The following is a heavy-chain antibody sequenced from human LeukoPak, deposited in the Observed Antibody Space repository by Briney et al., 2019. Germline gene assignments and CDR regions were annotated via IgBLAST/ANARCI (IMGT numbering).Heavy chain of an antibody. J-gene: IGHJ6*03. Sequence: GASVKVSCKASGYTFTGYYMHWVRQAPGQGPEWMGWINPNSGGTNYAQKFQGRVTMTRDTSISTAYMELSRLRSDDTAVYYCARGRMYYDILTGYRYYYMDVWGKGTTVTVSS. D-gene: IGHD3-9*01. CDR3: ARGRMYYDILTGYRYYYMDV. V-gene: IGHV1-2*02. CDR2: INPNSGGT. CDR1: GYTFTGYY.